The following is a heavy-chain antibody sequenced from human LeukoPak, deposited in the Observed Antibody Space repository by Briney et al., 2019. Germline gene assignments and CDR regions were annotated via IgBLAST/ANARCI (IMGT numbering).Heavy chain of an antibody. CDR3: AREEGVDTLFPPFDY. CDR2: IRSKANSYAT. Sequence: GGSLRLSCAASGFTFSGSAMHWVRQASGKGLEWVGRIRSKANSYATAYAASVKGRFTISRDDSKNTAYLQMNSLRAEDTAVYYCAREEGVDTLFPPFDYWGQGTLVTVSS. CDR1: GFTFSGSA. D-gene: IGHD2-21*01. J-gene: IGHJ4*02. V-gene: IGHV3-73*01.